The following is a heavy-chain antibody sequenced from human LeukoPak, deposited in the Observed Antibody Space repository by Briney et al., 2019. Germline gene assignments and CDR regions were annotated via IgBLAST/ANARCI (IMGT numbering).Heavy chain of an antibody. Sequence: SETLSLTCTVSGGSISSGGYYWSWIRQHPGKGLEWIGYIYYSGSTYYNPSLKSRVTISVDTSKNQFSLKLSSVTAADTAVYYCARAYCGGDCYSGNDAFDIWGQGTMVTVSS. D-gene: IGHD2-21*02. CDR3: ARAYCGGDCYSGNDAFDI. J-gene: IGHJ3*02. CDR1: GGSISSGGYY. CDR2: IYYSGST. V-gene: IGHV4-31*03.